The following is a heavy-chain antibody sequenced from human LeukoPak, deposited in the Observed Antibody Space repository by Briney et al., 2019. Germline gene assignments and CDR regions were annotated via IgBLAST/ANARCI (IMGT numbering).Heavy chain of an antibody. Sequence: PGGSLRLSCAASGFTVSSNYMSWVRQAPGKGLEWVSVIYSGGSTYYADSVKGRFTISRDNSKNTLYLQMNSLRAEDTAVYYCAKEVVVPAALTYYYYYYMDVWGKGTTVTISS. V-gene: IGHV3-53*05. CDR3: AKEVVVPAALTYYYYYYMDV. CDR2: IYSGGST. D-gene: IGHD2-2*01. CDR1: GFTVSSNY. J-gene: IGHJ6*03.